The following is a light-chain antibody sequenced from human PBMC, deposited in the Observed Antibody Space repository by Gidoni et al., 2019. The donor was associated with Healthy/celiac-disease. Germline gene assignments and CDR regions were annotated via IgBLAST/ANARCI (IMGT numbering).Light chain of an antibody. CDR3: QQRSNWLFT. Sequence: EFVLTQSPATLSLSPGEIATLSCRASQSVSSYLAWYQQKPGQAPRLLIYDASNRATGIPARCSGSGSGTDFTLTISSLEPEDVAVYYCQQRSNWLFTFXPXTKVDIK. CDR2: DAS. V-gene: IGKV3-11*01. J-gene: IGKJ3*01. CDR1: QSVSSY.